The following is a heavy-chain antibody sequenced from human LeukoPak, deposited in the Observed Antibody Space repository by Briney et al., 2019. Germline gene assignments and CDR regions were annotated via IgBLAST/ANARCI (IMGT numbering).Heavy chain of an antibody. J-gene: IGHJ3*02. D-gene: IGHD3-22*01. V-gene: IGHV3-48*03. CDR1: GFTFSSYE. CDR2: ISSSGSTI. CDR3: AKDRPTMIVAARAFDI. Sequence: GGSLRLSCAASGFTFSSYEMNWVRQAPGKGLEWVSYISSSGSTIYYADSVKGRFTISRDNSKNTLYLQMNSLRAEDTAVYYCAKDRPTMIVAARAFDIWGQGTMVTVSS.